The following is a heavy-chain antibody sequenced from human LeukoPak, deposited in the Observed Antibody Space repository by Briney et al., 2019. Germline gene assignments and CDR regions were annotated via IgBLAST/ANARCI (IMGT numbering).Heavy chain of an antibody. Sequence: SETLSLTCAVYGGSFRGYYWSWIRQPPGKGLEWIGEINHSGSTNYNPSLKSRVTISVDTSKNQFSLKLSSVTAADTAVYYCARAGYCSGGSCYSVGAFDIWGQGTMVTVSS. CDR3: ARAGYCSGGSCYSVGAFDI. D-gene: IGHD2-15*01. J-gene: IGHJ3*02. V-gene: IGHV4-34*01. CDR2: INHSGST. CDR1: GGSFRGYY.